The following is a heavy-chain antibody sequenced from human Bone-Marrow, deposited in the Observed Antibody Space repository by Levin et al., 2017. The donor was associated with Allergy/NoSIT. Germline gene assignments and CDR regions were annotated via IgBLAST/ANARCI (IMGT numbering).Heavy chain of an antibody. V-gene: IGHV3-74*01. CDR2: INSDGSST. CDR1: GFTFSSYW. CDR3: ARSGPSMVRGVKQGYYFDY. Sequence: GGSLRLSCAASGFTFSSYWMHWVRQAPGKGLVWVSRINSDGSSTSYADSVKGRFTISRDNAKNTLYLQMNSLRAEDTAVYYCARSGPSMVRGVKQGYYFDYWGQGTLVTVSS. D-gene: IGHD3-10*01. J-gene: IGHJ4*02.